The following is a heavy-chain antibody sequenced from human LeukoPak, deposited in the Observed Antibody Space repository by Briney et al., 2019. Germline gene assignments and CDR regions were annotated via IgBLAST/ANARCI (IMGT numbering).Heavy chain of an antibody. CDR1: GYTFTSYY. J-gene: IGHJ3*02. CDR2: INPSGGST. D-gene: IGHD5-12*01. V-gene: IGHV1-46*01. Sequence: GASVKVSCKASGYTFTSYYMHWVRQAPGQGLEWMGIINPSGGSTGYTQKFQGRVTMTRDTSTSTVYMELSSLRSEDTAVYYCARGGYSGYDYAFDIWGLGTMITVPS. CDR3: ARGGYSGYDYAFDI.